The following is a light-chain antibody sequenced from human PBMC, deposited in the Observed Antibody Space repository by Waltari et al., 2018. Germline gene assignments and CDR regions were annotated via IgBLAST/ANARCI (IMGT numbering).Light chain of an antibody. J-gene: IGKJ2*01. CDR1: PNIGTW. V-gene: IGKV1-5*01. Sequence: IAMTQSPSTLSASVGDRVTITCRASPNIGTWVAWYQQKPGKAPKLLIFDGSTLESGVPSRFSGSASWTDFTLTINSLQPDDFASYFCQQYNSYLSSFGQGTKLEI. CDR2: DGS. CDR3: QQYNSYLSS.